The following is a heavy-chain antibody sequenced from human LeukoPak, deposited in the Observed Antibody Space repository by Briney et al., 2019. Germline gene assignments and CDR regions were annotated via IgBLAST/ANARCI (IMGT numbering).Heavy chain of an antibody. D-gene: IGHD6-13*01. CDR3: VKDLSSSSWYEYWFDP. Sequence: PGGSLRLSCAASGFAFISYAMTWVRQAPGKGLEWVSAISGSGGSTYYADSVKGRFTISRDNSKNTPYLQMSSLRAEDTAVYYCVKDLSSSSWYEYWFDPWGQGTLVTVSS. J-gene: IGHJ5*02. CDR2: ISGSGGST. V-gene: IGHV3-23*01. CDR1: GFAFISYA.